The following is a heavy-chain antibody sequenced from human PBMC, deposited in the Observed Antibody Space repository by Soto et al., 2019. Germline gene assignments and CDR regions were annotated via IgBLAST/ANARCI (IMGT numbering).Heavy chain of an antibody. CDR2: ISAYNGNT. D-gene: IGHD6-13*01. CDR1: GGTFSSYG. CDR3: ARDSSSWLLDY. J-gene: IGHJ4*02. V-gene: IGHV1-18*01. Sequence: ASVKVSCKASGGTFSSYGISWVRQAPGQGLEWMGWISAYNGNTNYAQKLQGRVTMTTDTSTSTAYMELRSLRSDDTAVYYCARDSSSWLLDYWGQGTLVTVSS.